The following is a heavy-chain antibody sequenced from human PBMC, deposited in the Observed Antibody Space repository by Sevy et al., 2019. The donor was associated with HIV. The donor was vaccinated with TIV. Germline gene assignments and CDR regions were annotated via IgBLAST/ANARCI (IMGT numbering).Heavy chain of an antibody. V-gene: IGHV3-30-3*01. CDR1: GFTFRNYA. Sequence: GGSLRLSCAASGFTFRNYAMHWVRQAPGKGLKWVGLISYDGDNIYYAESVKGRFTISRDTSRKTLSLQMKSLNLEDTGVYVCTGGGRLAPRLVDPPDFWGPGTLVTVSS. J-gene: IGHJ4*01. CDR2: ISYDGDNI. CDR3: TGGGRLAPRLVDPPDF. D-gene: IGHD6-6*01.